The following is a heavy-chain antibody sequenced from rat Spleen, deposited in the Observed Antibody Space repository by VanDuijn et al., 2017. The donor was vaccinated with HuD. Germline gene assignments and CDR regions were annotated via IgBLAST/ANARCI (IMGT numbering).Heavy chain of an antibody. D-gene: IGHD1-4*01. J-gene: IGHJ2*01. V-gene: IGHV2-43*01. CDR1: GFSLTSYH. Sequence: QVQLKESGPGLVQPSQTLSLTCTVSGFSLTSYHVSWVRQPPGKGLEWMGVIWTGGSTYYNSALKSRLSISRDTSKNQVYLKMNSLQTGDTATYYCATHPGWGQGVMVTVSS. CDR2: IWTGGST. CDR3: ATHPG.